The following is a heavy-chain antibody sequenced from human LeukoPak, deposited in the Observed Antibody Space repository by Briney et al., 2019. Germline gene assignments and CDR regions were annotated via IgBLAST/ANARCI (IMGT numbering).Heavy chain of an antibody. J-gene: IGHJ4*02. CDR1: GFTFSSYW. Sequence: PGGSLRLSCAASGFTFSSYWMHWVRQAPGKGLVWVSRISGDGSSTTYAESVRGRFTISRDNAKNTLYLQMNSLRAEDTAVYYCARELPFDYWGQGTQVTVSS. V-gene: IGHV3-74*01. CDR3: ARELPFDY. CDR2: ISGDGSST.